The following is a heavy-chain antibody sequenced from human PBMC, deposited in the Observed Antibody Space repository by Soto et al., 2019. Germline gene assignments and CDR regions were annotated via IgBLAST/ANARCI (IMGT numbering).Heavy chain of an antibody. V-gene: IGHV3-9*01. CDR3: AKDGGENCSSTSCYDFYYYYYMDV. CDR1: GFTLDDYA. CDR2: ISWNSGSI. D-gene: IGHD2-2*01. Sequence: GGSPRLSCAASGFTLDDYAMHWVRHAPGKGLEWVSGISWNSGSIGYADSVKGRFTISRDNAKNSLYLQMNSLRAEDTALYYCAKDGGENCSSTSCYDFYYYYYMDVWGQGTTVTVSS. J-gene: IGHJ6*03.